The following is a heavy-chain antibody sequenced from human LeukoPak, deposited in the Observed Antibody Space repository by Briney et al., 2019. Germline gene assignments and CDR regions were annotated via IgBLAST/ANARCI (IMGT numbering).Heavy chain of an antibody. CDR2: ISGSGGST. D-gene: IGHD2-2*02. CDR1: GFTFSSYW. Sequence: GGSLRLSCAASGFTFSSYWMSWVLQAPGKGLEWVSAISGSGGSTYYADSVKGRFTISRDNAKNSLYLQMNSLRAEDTAVYYCASGGYCSSTSCYKPDFDYWGQGTLVTVSS. J-gene: IGHJ4*02. CDR3: ASGGYCSSTSCYKPDFDY. V-gene: IGHV3-21*01.